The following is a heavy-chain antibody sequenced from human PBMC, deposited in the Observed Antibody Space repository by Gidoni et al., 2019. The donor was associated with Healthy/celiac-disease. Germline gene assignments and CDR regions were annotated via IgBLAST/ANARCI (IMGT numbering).Heavy chain of an antibody. V-gene: IGHV4-31*01. CDR2: SYYGGRT. D-gene: IGHD6-13*01. CDR3: ARSDQQQLVPFDY. J-gene: IGHJ4*02. Sequence: VQLQESGPGLVKPSQTLSLTCTVAGGSASSAGYYWSWIRQHPGKGLEWIRYSYYGGRTYYNPSLTSQVTISVDTSKIQFSLKLSSMTAAHTAVYYCARSDQQQLVPFDYWGQGTLVTVSS. CDR1: GGSASSAGYY.